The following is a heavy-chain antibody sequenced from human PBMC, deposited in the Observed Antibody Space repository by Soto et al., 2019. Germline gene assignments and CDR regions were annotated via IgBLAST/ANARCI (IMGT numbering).Heavy chain of an antibody. D-gene: IGHD3-10*01. Sequence: QVQLQESGPGLVKPSQTLSLTCTVSGGSISSGDYYWSWIRQPPGKGLEWIGYIYYSGSTYHNPSLTSRATTSVDTAKNQSTLKLISVTAADTAVYYCARDGITRVRSNDAFDVWGQGSMVTVSS. CDR1: GGSISSGDYY. CDR2: IYYSGST. J-gene: IGHJ3*01. V-gene: IGHV4-30-4*01. CDR3: ARDGITRVRSNDAFDV.